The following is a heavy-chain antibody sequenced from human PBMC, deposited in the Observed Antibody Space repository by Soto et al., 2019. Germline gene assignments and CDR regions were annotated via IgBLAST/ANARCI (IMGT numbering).Heavy chain of an antibody. V-gene: IGHV1-18*01. J-gene: IGHJ4*02. CDR2: ISPYNGHT. CDR1: GYTFNNYG. Sequence: QDQLVQSGAEVKKPGASVKVSCKASGYTFNNYGITWVRQAPGQGLEWMGWISPYNGHTNYAQKLQGRVTMTTDTTTSTAYMELRSRRSDNTAVYYCARHRNFFDSWGQGTLVPVSS. CDR3: ARHRNFFDS.